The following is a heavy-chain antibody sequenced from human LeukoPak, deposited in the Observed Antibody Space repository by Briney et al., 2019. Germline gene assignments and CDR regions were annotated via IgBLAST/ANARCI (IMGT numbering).Heavy chain of an antibody. CDR2: ISSSSSYI. Sequence: SGGSLRLSCAASGFTFSSYSMNWVRQAPGKGLEWVSSISSSSSYIYYADSVKGRFTISRDNAKNSLYLQMNSLRAEDTAVYYCARSLGTVRYFYWLLWLDYWGQGTLVTVSS. J-gene: IGHJ4*02. V-gene: IGHV3-21*01. CDR1: GFTFSSYS. D-gene: IGHD3-9*01. CDR3: ARSLGTVRYFYWLLWLDY.